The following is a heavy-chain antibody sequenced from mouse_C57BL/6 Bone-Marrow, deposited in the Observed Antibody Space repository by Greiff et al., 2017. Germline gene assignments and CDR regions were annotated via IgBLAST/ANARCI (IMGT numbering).Heavy chain of an antibody. CDR3: ARVTTVVAHFDY. CDR2: IYPGSGTT. V-gene: IGHV1-76*01. D-gene: IGHD1-1*01. CDR1: GYTFTDYY. J-gene: IGHJ2*01. Sequence: QVQLQQSGAELVRPGASVKLSCKASGYTFTDYYINWVKQRPGQGLEWIARIYPGSGTTYYNEKFKGKATLTAEKSSSTAYMQLSSLTSEDSAVYFCARVTTVVAHFDYWGQGTTLTVSS.